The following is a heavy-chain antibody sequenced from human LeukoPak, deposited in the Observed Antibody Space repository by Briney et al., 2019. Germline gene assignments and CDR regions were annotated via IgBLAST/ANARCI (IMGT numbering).Heavy chain of an antibody. CDR2: IYPGDSDT. CDR3: ARQGGRDFWSGYHRGYAFDI. V-gene: IGHV5-51*01. CDR1: GYSFTSYW. D-gene: IGHD3-3*01. J-gene: IGHJ3*02. Sequence: GESLKISCKGSGYSFTSYWIGWVRQMPGKGLEWMGIIYPGDSDTRYSPSFQGQVTISADKSISTAYLQWSSLKASDTAMYYCARQGGRDFWSGYHRGYAFDIWGQGTMVTVSS.